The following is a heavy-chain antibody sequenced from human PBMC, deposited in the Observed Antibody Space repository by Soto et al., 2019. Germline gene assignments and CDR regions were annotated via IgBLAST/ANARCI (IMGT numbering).Heavy chain of an antibody. Sequence: GASVKVSCKVSGYTLTELSMHWVRQAPGKGLEWMGGFDPEDGETIYAQKFQGRVTMTEDTSTDTAYMELSSLRSEDTAVYYCATPTPYSSSPSFDYWGQGTLVTVSS. V-gene: IGHV1-24*01. D-gene: IGHD6-13*01. CDR1: GYTLTELS. CDR2: FDPEDGET. CDR3: ATPTPYSSSPSFDY. J-gene: IGHJ4*02.